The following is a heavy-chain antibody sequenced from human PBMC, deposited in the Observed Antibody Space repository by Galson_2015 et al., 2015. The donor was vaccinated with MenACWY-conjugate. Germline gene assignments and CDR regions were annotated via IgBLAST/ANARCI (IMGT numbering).Heavy chain of an antibody. V-gene: IGHV3-23*01. Sequence: GSSTYYAATVKGRFTISKDNSKNTLYLQMNTLRVEDTAVYYCAREDFCSGGTCYFYDYWGQGTLVTVSS. J-gene: IGHJ4*02. CDR2: GSST. CDR3: AREDFCSGGTCYFYDY. D-gene: IGHD2-15*01.